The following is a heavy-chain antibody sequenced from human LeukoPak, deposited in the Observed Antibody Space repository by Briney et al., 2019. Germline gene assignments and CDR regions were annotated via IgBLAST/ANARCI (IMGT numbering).Heavy chain of an antibody. D-gene: IGHD6-19*01. CDR2: MNPKSGNT. Sequence: ASVKVSCKASGYTFTSYDINWVRQATGQGLEWMGWMNPKSGNTGYAQKFQGRVTMTRNTSISTAYMELSSLRSEDTAVYYCARGRSTLGSIAVAGRRSGYFDYWGQGTLVTVSS. CDR1: GYTFTSYD. V-gene: IGHV1-8*02. CDR3: ARGRSTLGSIAVAGRRSGYFDY. J-gene: IGHJ4*02.